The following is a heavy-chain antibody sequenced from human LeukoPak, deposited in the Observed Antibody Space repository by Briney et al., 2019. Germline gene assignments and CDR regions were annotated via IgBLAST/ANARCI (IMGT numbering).Heavy chain of an antibody. CDR1: GFVVSTNY. V-gene: IGHV3-53*01. J-gene: IGHJ5*02. Sequence: GGSLRLSCVASGFVVSTNYFSWVRQARGKGLEWVSVIYSGGTPYYADSVKGRSTISRDISKNTLHLQMDSLRAEDTAVYYCVRGFNRGFDPWGPGTLVTVSS. D-gene: IGHD1-14*01. CDR2: IYSGGTP. CDR3: VRGFNRGFDP.